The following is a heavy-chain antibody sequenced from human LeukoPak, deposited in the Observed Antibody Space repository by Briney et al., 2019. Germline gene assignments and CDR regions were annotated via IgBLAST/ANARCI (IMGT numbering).Heavy chain of an antibody. Sequence: GGSLRLSCAASGFTFSSYGMHWDRQAPGKGLEWVAVISYDGSNKYYADSVKGRFTISRDNSKNTLYLQMNSLRAEDTAVYYCAKVDSGMDVWGQGTTVTVSS. CDR1: GFTFSSYG. CDR2: ISYDGSNK. D-gene: IGHD3-22*01. CDR3: AKVDSGMDV. J-gene: IGHJ6*02. V-gene: IGHV3-30*18.